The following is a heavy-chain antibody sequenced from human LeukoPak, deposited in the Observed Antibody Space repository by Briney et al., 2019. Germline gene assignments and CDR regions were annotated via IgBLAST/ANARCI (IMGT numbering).Heavy chain of an antibody. V-gene: IGHV4-59*08. CDR3: ARSNPTYCSSTSCYGIRWFDP. D-gene: IGHD2-2*01. CDR2: IYYSGST. CDR1: GGSISSYY. J-gene: IGHJ5*02. Sequence: PSETLSLTCTVSGGSISSYYWSWIRQPPGKGLEWIGYIYYSGSTNYNPSLKSRVTISVDTSKNQFSLKLSSVTAADTAVYYCARSNPTYCSSTSCYGIRWFDPWGQGTLVTVSS.